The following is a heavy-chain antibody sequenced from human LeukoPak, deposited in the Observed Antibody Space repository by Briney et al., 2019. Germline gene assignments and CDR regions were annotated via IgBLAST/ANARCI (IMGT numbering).Heavy chain of an antibody. V-gene: IGHV4-34*01. D-gene: IGHD4-17*01. CDR3: ARGRRGYGDYAAPSDY. J-gene: IGHJ4*02. Sequence: SRVTISVDTSKNQFSLKLSSVTAADTAVYYCARGRRGYGDYAAPSDYWGQGTLVTVSS.